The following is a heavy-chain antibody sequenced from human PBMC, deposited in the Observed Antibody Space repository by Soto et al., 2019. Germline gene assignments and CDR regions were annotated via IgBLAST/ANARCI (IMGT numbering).Heavy chain of an antibody. V-gene: IGHV3-21*01. CDR3: ARGLFSGIAARRGGFDY. Sequence: GGSLRLSCAASGFTFSSYSMNWVRQAPGKGLEWVSSISSSSSYIYYADSVKGRFTISRDNAKNSLYLQMNSLRAEDTAVYYWARGLFSGIAARRGGFDYWGQGTLVTVFS. CDR1: GFTFSSYS. J-gene: IGHJ4*02. CDR2: ISSSSSYI. D-gene: IGHD6-6*01.